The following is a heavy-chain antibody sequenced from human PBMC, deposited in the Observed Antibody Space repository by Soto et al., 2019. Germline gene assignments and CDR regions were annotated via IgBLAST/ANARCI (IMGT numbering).Heavy chain of an antibody. Sequence: PGESLKISCKGSGYSFTSYWIGWVRQMPGKGLEWMGIIYPGDSDTRYSPSFQGQVTISADKSISTAYLQWSSLKASDTAMYYCARLPGHNYYGSGSSFDYWGQGTLVTVSS. CDR2: IYPGDSDT. J-gene: IGHJ4*02. CDR1: GYSFTSYW. D-gene: IGHD3-10*01. CDR3: ARLPGHNYYGSGSSFDY. V-gene: IGHV5-51*01.